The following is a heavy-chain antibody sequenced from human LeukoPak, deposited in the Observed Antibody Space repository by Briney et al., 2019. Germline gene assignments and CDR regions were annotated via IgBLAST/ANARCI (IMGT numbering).Heavy chain of an antibody. J-gene: IGHJ6*02. Sequence: ASVKVSCKASGYTFRSYGISWVRQAPGQGLEWMGWINLNSGVTNYPQKFQGRVTMTRDTSISTAYLELSRLRSDDTAVYYCARDGGMDVWGQGTTVTVSS. CDR3: ARDGGMDV. CDR1: GYTFRSYG. CDR2: INLNSGVT. V-gene: IGHV1-2*02.